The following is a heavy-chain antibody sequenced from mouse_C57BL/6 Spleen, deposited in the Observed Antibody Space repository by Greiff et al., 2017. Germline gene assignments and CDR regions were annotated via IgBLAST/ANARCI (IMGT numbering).Heavy chain of an antibody. J-gene: IGHJ4*01. Sequence: EVNLVESGGGLVKPGGSLKLSCAASGFTFSSYAMSWVRQTPEKRLEWVATISDGGSYTYYPDNVKGRFTISRDNAKNNLYLQMSHLKSEDTAMYYCARVRQGPYYAMDYWGQGTSVTVSS. D-gene: IGHD2-14*01. CDR3: ARVRQGPYYAMDY. CDR1: GFTFSSYA. V-gene: IGHV5-4*03. CDR2: ISDGGSYT.